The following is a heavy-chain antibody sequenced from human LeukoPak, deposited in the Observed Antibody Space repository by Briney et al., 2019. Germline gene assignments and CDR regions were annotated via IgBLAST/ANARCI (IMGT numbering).Heavy chain of an antibody. D-gene: IGHD1-26*01. CDR1: GFTFSSYG. CDR3: ARVRALTVADGHRPRELPGVFHY. J-gene: IGHJ4*02. Sequence: GGSLRLSCAAPGFTFSSYGMHWVRQAPGKGLEWVAFIRYDGSNKYYADSVKGRFTISRDNAKKSLYLQMNSLRAEDTAVYYCARVRALTVADGHRPRELPGVFHYWGQGTLVTVSS. V-gene: IGHV3-30*02. CDR2: IRYDGSNK.